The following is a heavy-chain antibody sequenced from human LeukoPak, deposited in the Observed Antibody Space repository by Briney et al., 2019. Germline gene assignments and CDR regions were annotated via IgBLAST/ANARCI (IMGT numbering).Heavy chain of an antibody. V-gene: IGHV3-48*03. CDR1: GFTFSSYE. D-gene: IGHD6-13*01. J-gene: IGHJ4*02. CDR3: ARGSSSWYPTYYFDY. CDR2: ISSSGSTI. Sequence: GGSLRLSCAASGFTFSSYEMNWVRQAPGKGLEWVSYISSSGSTIYYADSVKGRFTISRDNAKNSLYLQMNSLRAEDTAVYYCARGSSSWYPTYYFDYWGQGTLVTVSS.